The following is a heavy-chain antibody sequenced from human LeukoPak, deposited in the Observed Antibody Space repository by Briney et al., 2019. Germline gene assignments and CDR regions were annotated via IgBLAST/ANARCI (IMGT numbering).Heavy chain of an antibody. CDR2: INPNSGGT. Sequence: ASVKVPCKASGFTFTAYYMHWVRQAPGQGLEWMGWINPNSGGTNYAQKFQGRVTMTRDASISTAYMELSRLRSDDTAVYYCAGGPHWDPHFDYWGQGTLVTVSS. J-gene: IGHJ4*02. V-gene: IGHV1-2*02. CDR1: GFTFTAYY. D-gene: IGHD7-27*01. CDR3: AGGPHWDPHFDY.